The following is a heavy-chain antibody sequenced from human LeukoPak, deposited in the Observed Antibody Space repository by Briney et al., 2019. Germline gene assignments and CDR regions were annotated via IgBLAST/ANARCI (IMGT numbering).Heavy chain of an antibody. CDR3: AKFIFFQHRPFDY. Sequence: PGGSLRLSCAASGFTFSSYAMSWVRQAPGKGLEWVSAISGSGGSTYCADSVKGRFTISRDNSKNTLYLQMNSLRAEDTAVYYCAKFIFFQHRPFDYWGQGTLVTVSS. D-gene: IGHD3-3*01. V-gene: IGHV3-23*01. CDR2: ISGSGGST. CDR1: GFTFSSYA. J-gene: IGHJ4*02.